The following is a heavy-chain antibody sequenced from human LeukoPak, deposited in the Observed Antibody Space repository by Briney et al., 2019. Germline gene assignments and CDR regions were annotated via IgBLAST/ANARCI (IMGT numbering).Heavy chain of an antibody. Sequence: SETLSLTCTGSGGAISIGDYYWSWIRQPRGKGLEWIGYIYYSGSTYYNPSLKSRVTISVDTSKNQFSLKLSSVTAADTAVYYCARDLPTTAFDIWGQGTMVTVSS. D-gene: IGHD1-7*01. CDR1: GGAISIGDYY. J-gene: IGHJ3*02. V-gene: IGHV4-30-4*08. CDR2: IYYSGST. CDR3: ARDLPTTAFDI.